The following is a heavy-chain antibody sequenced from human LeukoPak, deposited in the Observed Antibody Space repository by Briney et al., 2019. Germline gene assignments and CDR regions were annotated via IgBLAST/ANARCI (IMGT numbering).Heavy chain of an antibody. Sequence: ASVKVSCKASGYTFTSYAMHWVRQAPGQRLEWMGWINAGNGNTKYSQKFQGRVTITRDTSISTAYMELSRLRSDDTAVYYCARDRPYSSSWYGGFDPWGQGTLVTVSS. J-gene: IGHJ5*02. CDR2: INAGNGNT. CDR3: ARDRPYSSSWYGGFDP. CDR1: GYTFTSYA. V-gene: IGHV1-3*01. D-gene: IGHD6-13*01.